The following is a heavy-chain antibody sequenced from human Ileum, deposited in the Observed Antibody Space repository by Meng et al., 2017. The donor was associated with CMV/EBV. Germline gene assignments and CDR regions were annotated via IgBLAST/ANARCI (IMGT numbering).Heavy chain of an antibody. CDR3: ARLNWFGDRYFDY. J-gene: IGHJ4*02. CDR1: GGSISSSNYY. CDR2: IYYSGST. D-gene: IGHD3-10*01. Sequence: TVSGGSISSSNYYWGWIRQPPGKGLESTGIIYYSGSTYYNPSFKSRVTISVDTSKSQFSLRLSSVTAADTAVYYCARLNWFGDRYFDYWGQGTLVTVSS. V-gene: IGHV4-39*01.